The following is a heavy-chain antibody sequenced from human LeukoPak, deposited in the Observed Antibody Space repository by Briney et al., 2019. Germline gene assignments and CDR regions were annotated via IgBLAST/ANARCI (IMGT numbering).Heavy chain of an antibody. Sequence: GASVKVTCKASGYTFTSYGISRVRQAPGQGLAWMGWISAYNGNTNYAQKLQGRVTMTTDTSTSTAYMELRSLRSDDTAVYYCARVTGSYLAPYYYGMDDWGQGTTVTVSS. D-gene: IGHD3-10*01. CDR2: ISAYNGNT. CDR1: GYTFTSYG. CDR3: ARVTGSYLAPYYYGMDD. V-gene: IGHV1-18*01. J-gene: IGHJ6*02.